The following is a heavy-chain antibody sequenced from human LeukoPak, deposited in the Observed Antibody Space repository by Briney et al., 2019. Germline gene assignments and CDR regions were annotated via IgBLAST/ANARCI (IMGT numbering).Heavy chain of an antibody. J-gene: IGHJ5*02. V-gene: IGHV1-69*04. CDR3: ARDFCSGGSCYRWFDP. CDR1: GGTFSSYA. Sequence: GASVKVSCKASGGTFSSYAISWVRQAPGQGLEWMGRIIPILGIANYAQKFQGRVTITADKSTSTAYMELSSLRSEDTAVYHCARDFCSGGSCYRWFDPWGQGTLVTVSS. D-gene: IGHD2-15*01. CDR2: IIPILGIA.